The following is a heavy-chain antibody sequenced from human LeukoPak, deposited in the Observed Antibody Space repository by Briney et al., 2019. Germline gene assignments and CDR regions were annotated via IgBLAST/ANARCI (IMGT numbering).Heavy chain of an antibody. J-gene: IGHJ4*02. V-gene: IGHV4-59*12. CDR1: GGSISSYY. CDR2: IYYSGST. CDR3: GRDRSYYSDTGADY. D-gene: IGHD3-22*01. Sequence: SETLSLTCTVSGGSISSYYWSWIRQPPGKGLEWIGYIYYSGSTKYNPSLWRRLSISIHTSRNKFPLRLISVPRADTPIYYCGRDRSYYSDTGADYWGQGIMVIVSS.